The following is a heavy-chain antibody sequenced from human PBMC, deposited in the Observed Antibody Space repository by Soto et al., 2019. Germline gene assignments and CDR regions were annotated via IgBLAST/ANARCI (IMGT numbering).Heavy chain of an antibody. D-gene: IGHD3-3*01. CDR3: ARGWRFDP. Sequence: SETLSLTCAVRGRSFSNYQWSWIRQTPGQGLEWIGEINHSGTTNYNPSLRSRITMSVDTSKKEFSLKLTSVTAADTAIYYCARGWRFDPWGQGTLVTVSS. V-gene: IGHV4-34*01. J-gene: IGHJ5*02. CDR2: INHSGTT. CDR1: GRSFSNYQ.